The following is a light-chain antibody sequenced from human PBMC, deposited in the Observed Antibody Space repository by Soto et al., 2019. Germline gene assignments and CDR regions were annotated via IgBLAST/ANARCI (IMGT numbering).Light chain of an antibody. CDR3: QQRSDWLS. CDR2: DAS. V-gene: IGKV3-11*01. Sequence: EIVLTQAPATLSLSPGERATLSCRASQSVDNYLGWYQQKPGQAPRLLIYDASKSATGIPSRFSGGGSGQDFTLTISSLEPEAVAVYYCQQRSDWLSFGGGTKVDIK. CDR1: QSVDNY. J-gene: IGKJ4*01.